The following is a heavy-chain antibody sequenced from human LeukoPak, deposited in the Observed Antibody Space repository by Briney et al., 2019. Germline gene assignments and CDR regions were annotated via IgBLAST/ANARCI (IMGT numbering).Heavy chain of an antibody. Sequence: SETLSLTCIVSGGSISSSSYYWSWIRQPPGKGLEWIGEINHSGSTNYNPSLKSRVTISVDTSKNQFSLKLSSVTAADTAVYYCAREVGYDYVWGSYRQIRYFDYWGQGTLVTVSS. CDR1: GGSISSSSYY. V-gene: IGHV4-39*07. D-gene: IGHD3-16*02. J-gene: IGHJ4*02. CDR2: INHSGST. CDR3: AREVGYDYVWGSYRQIRYFDY.